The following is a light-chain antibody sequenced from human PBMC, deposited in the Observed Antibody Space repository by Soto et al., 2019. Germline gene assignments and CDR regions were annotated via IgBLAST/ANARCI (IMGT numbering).Light chain of an antibody. CDR3: QQYSSVPLT. V-gene: IGKV4-1*01. CDR1: QSVLYSSNNKNY. Sequence: DIVMTQSPDSLAVSLGERATINCKSSQSVLYSSNNKNYLAWYQQKPGQPHKLLIYWTSTRESGVPDRFSGSGSGTDFTLTISSLQAEDVTVYYCQQYSSVPLTYGPGTKVDIK. J-gene: IGKJ3*01. CDR2: WTS.